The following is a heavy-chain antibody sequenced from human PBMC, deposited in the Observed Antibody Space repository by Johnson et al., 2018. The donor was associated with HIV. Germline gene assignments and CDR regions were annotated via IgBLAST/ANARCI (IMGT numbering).Heavy chain of an antibody. CDR2: ISRNGGTT. Sequence: MQLVESGGSAVRPGGSLRLSCTASGSTFADSGLSCVRQPPGKGPEWVSGISRNGGTTAYIDSAPCRFPISRDNPKNTLYLQMGSLRAEDTAVYYCAKGDGIVGGSDAFDIWGQGTMVTVSS. CDR3: AKGDGIVGGSDAFDI. CDR1: GSTFADSG. V-gene: IGHV3-20*04. D-gene: IGHD1-26*01. J-gene: IGHJ3*02.